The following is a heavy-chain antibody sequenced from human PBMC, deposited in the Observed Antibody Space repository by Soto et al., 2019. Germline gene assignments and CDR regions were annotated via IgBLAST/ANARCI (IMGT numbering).Heavy chain of an antibody. Sequence: SETLSLTCAVSGGSISSSNWWSWVRQPPGKGLEWIGEINHSGSTNYNPSLKSRVTISVDTSKNQFSLKLSSVTAADTAVYYCARLRTGRNWFDPWGQGTLVTVSS. CDR3: ARLRTGRNWFDP. J-gene: IGHJ5*02. CDR1: GGSISSSNW. D-gene: IGHD3-3*01. CDR2: INHSGST. V-gene: IGHV4-4*02.